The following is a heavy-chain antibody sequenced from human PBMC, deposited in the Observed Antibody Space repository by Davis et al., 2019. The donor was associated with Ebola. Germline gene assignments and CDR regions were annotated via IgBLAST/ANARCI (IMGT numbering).Heavy chain of an antibody. D-gene: IGHD2-2*02. CDR1: GYSFTSYW. V-gene: IGHV5-51*01. CDR2: IYPGDSDT. CDR3: ASPSSTSCNTRGTCAFDI. Sequence: GESLKISCEGSGYSFTSYWIAWVRQMPGKGLEWMGIIYPGDSDTRYSPSFQGQVTISADKSISTAYLQWSSLRASDTAMYYCASPSSTSCNTRGTCAFDIWGQGTMVTVSS. J-gene: IGHJ3*02.